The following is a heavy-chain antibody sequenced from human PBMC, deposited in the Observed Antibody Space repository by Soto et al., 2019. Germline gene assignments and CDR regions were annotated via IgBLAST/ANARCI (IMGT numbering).Heavy chain of an antibody. Sequence: PSETLSLTCSVSGDSINSDKYYWGWIRQPPGKGLEWIGSIYYRGNTYYNPSLQTRVTISLDKSKSQFSLRLNSVTAADSAVYFCARLEGLATISYYFDLWGQGAQVTFSS. V-gene: IGHV4-39*01. CDR1: GDSINSDKYY. J-gene: IGHJ4*02. D-gene: IGHD3-9*01. CDR2: IYYRGNT. CDR3: ARLEGLATISYYFDL.